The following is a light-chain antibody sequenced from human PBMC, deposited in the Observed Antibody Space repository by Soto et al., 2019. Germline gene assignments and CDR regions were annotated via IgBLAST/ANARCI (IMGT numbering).Light chain of an antibody. Sequence: EIVMTQSPATLSVSAGERATLSCRAGQSVSSNLAWYQQKPGQAPRLLIYGASTRATGIPARFSGSGSGTEFTLTISSLQSEDFAVYYCQQYNNWPRTFGQGTKVDI. CDR2: GAS. J-gene: IGKJ1*01. CDR1: QSVSSN. V-gene: IGKV3-15*01. CDR3: QQYNNWPRT.